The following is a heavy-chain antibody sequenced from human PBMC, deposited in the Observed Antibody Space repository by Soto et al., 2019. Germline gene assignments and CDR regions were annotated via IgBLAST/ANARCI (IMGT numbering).Heavy chain of an antibody. V-gene: IGHV3-21*03. CDR2: ISSSSSYI. CDR3: TTVDFPQLRFLEWSPSRARYYGMDV. CDR1: GFTFSSYS. J-gene: IGHJ6*02. Sequence: GGSLRLSCAASGFTFSSYSMNWVRQAPGKGLEWVSSISSSSSYIYYADSVKGRFTISRDDSKNTLYLQMNSLKTEDTAVYYCTTVDFPQLRFLEWSPSRARYYGMDVWGQGTTVTVSS. D-gene: IGHD3-3*01.